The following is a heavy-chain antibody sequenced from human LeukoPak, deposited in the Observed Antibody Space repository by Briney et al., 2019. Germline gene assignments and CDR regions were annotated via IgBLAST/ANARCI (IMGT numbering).Heavy chain of an antibody. J-gene: IGHJ6*02. CDR1: GFTFDDYG. CDR3: ARDLCSGGSCYSLGGMDV. V-gene: IGHV3-20*04. CDR2: INWNGGST. D-gene: IGHD2-15*01. Sequence: PGGSLRLSCAASGFTFDDYGMSWVRQAPGKGLEWVSGINWNGGSTGYADSVKGRFTISRDNAENSLYLQMNSLRAEDTALYYCARDLCSGGSCYSLGGMDVWGQGTTVTVSS.